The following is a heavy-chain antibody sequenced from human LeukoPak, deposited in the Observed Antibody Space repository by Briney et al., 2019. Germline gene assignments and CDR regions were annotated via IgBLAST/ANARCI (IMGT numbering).Heavy chain of an antibody. CDR1: GFTFSSYW. CDR3: ARVRRDAFDI. CDR2: INSDGSST. J-gene: IGHJ3*02. Sequence: GGSLRLSCAASGFTFSSYWMHWGRQAPGKGLVWVSRINSDGSSTSYADSVKGRFTIYRDNAKNTLYLQMNRLRAEDTAVYYCARVRRDAFDIWGQGTMVTVSS. V-gene: IGHV3-74*01.